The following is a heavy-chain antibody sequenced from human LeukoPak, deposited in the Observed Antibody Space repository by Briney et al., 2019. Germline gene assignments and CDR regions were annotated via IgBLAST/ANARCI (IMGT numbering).Heavy chain of an antibody. Sequence: RGSLRLSCAASGFTFSSYWMHWVRQAPGKGLLWVSRINSDGSRRSYADYVKGRFTISRDNAKNTLYLQMNSLRAEDTAVYYCARGRPYDSSGYYPLDYWGQGTPLTVSS. CDR1: GFTFSSYW. D-gene: IGHD3-22*01. CDR3: ARGRPYDSSGYYPLDY. CDR2: INSDGSRR. V-gene: IGHV3-74*01. J-gene: IGHJ4*02.